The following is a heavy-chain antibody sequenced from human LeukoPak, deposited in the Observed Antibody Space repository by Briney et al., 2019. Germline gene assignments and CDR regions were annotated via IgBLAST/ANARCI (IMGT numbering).Heavy chain of an antibody. V-gene: IGHV3-33*01. CDR1: GFTFSDYG. Sequence: GGSLRLSCAASGFTFSDYGIHWVRQAAGKGLEWVAVIWYDGSKKYYADSVKGRFTISRDNSKNTLYLQMNSLRAEDTAVYYCARERPDDAFDIWGQGTMVTVSS. CDR2: IWYDGSKK. CDR3: ARERPDDAFDI. J-gene: IGHJ3*02.